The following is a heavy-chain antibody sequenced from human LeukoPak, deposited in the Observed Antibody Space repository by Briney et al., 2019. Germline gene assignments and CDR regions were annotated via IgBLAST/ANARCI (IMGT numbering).Heavy chain of an antibody. CDR1: GYTLTGYY. J-gene: IGHJ6*03. Sequence: GASVKVSCKASGYTLTGYYMHWVRQAPGQGLEWMGWINPNSGGTNYVQKFQGRVTMTRDTSISTAYMELSRLRSDDTAVYYCARDERDYDFWGGYSYYMDVWGKGTTVTVSS. D-gene: IGHD3-3*01. CDR3: ARDERDYDFWGGYSYYMDV. V-gene: IGHV1-2*02. CDR2: INPNSGGT.